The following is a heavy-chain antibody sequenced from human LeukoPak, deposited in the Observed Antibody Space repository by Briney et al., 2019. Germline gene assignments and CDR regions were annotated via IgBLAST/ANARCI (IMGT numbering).Heavy chain of an antibody. D-gene: IGHD4-17*01. CDR2: ISASGGTT. J-gene: IGHJ2*01. V-gene: IGHV3-23*01. CDR3: ATLYGDYNWYFDR. CDR1: QLTFNRYV. Sequence: PGGSLRLSCTSSQLTFNRYVMAWVSQAPGKGLEWVSTISASGGTTYYADSVQGRFTISRDNSKNTLYLQIDSLRAEDTAVYYCATLYGDYNWYFDRWGRGTLVTVSS.